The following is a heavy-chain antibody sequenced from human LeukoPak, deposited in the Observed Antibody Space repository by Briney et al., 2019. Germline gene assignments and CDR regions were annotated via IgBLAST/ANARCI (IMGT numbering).Heavy chain of an antibody. J-gene: IGHJ4*02. CDR3: ARVHPHYYDSSGYPPDY. V-gene: IGHV3-11*01. Sequence: GGSLRLSCAASGFTFSDYYMSWIRQAPGEGLEWVSYISSSSSTIYYADSVKGRFTISRDNAKTSLYLQMNSLRAEDTAVYYCARVHPHYYDSSGYPPDYWGQGTLVTVSS. CDR1: GFTFSDYY. CDR2: ISSSSSTI. D-gene: IGHD3-22*01.